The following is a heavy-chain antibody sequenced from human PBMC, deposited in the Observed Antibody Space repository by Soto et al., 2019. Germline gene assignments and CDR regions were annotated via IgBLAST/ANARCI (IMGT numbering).Heavy chain of an antibody. Sequence: QVQLVQSGAEVKKPGASVTVSCKASGYSFTTYGISWVRQAPGQGLEWMGWIISYNGNTKYAQKLQGRVTVTTDASTSTAYMELRSLRSEDTAVYYCARVHIVGGIITHETGFDCWGQGTLVTVSS. J-gene: IGHJ4*02. CDR1: GYSFTTYG. V-gene: IGHV1-18*01. CDR2: IISYNGNT. D-gene: IGHD3-10*01. CDR3: ARVHIVGGIITHETGFDC.